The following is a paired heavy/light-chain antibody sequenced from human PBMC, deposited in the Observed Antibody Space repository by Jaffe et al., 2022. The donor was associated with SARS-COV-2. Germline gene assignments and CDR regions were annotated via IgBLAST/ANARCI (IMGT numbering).Light chain of an antibody. V-gene: IGLV2-8*01. J-gene: IGLJ3*02. CDR1: NSDIGSYNY. CDR2: DVG. CDR3: SSYAGSNTWV. Sequence: QSALTQPPSASGSPGQLVTISCTGTNSDIGSYNYVAWYQQHPGKAPKLMIFDVGERPSGVPDRFSGSKSGNTASLTVSGLQAEDEADYYCSSYAGSNTWVFGGGTKLTVL.
Heavy chain of an antibody. J-gene: IGHJ5*02. Sequence: QVQLRESGPGLVKPSQTLSLTCTVFGGFIRRSNNCWSWIRQPAGKGPEWIGRVCSSERTDYNPSLGSRVTISVDTSNSQFSLRLYSVTAADTAVYYCARGPPPPGAAVRRGGNYFDPWGQGTLVTVSS. CDR2: VCSSERT. CDR1: GGFIRRSNNC. CDR3: ARGPPPPGAAVRRGGNYFDP. D-gene: IGHD6-6*01. V-gene: IGHV4-61*02.